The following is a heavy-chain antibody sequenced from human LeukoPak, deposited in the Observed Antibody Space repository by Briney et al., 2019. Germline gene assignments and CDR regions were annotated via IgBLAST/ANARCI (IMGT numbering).Heavy chain of an antibody. V-gene: IGHV3-30*02. D-gene: IGHD6-19*01. Sequence: GGSLRLSCAASGFRFSDYGIHWVRQAPGKGLEWVAFIRFDATIKYYTDSVKGRFTISRDNSKNTVYFQMNSLRPEDTAVYYCARADYCFFMDVWGKGTTVTVSS. CDR2: IRFDATIK. CDR1: GFRFSDYG. CDR3: ARADYCFFMDV. J-gene: IGHJ6*03.